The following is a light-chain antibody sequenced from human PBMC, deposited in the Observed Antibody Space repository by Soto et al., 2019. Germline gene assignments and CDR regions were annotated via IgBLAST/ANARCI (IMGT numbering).Light chain of an antibody. J-gene: IGKJ1*01. CDR1: QSVSSSY. CDR2: GAS. Sequence: EIVLTQSPGTLSLTPGERATLSGRVSQSVSSSYLAWYQQKPGQAPRLLIYGASSRATGIPDRFSGSGSGTDFTLTISRLEPEDFAVYYCQQYGSSPWTFGQGTKVDI. V-gene: IGKV3-20*01. CDR3: QQYGSSPWT.